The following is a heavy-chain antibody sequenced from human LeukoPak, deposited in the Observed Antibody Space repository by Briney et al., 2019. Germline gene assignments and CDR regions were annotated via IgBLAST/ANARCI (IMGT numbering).Heavy chain of an antibody. V-gene: IGHV3-7*01. CDR1: GFTFSSYW. J-gene: IGHJ4*01. D-gene: IGHD2-21*02. CDR2: IKQDGSEK. CDR3: ASGVTPTPPTFDY. Sequence: GGSLRLSCAASGFTFSSYWMSWVRQAPGKGLEWVANIKQDGSEKYYVDSVKGRFTISRDNAKNSLYLQMNSLRAEDTAVYYCASGVTPTPPTFDYWGHGTLVTVSS.